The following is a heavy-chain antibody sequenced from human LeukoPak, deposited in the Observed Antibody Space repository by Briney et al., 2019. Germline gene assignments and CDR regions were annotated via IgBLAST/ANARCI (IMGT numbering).Heavy chain of an antibody. D-gene: IGHD2/OR15-2a*01. V-gene: IGHV3-23*01. CDR2: IRGNGGNT. J-gene: IGHJ5*02. CDR3: ARANLEYFWFDP. CDR1: GFTFSSYA. Sequence: GGSLRLACAASGFTFSSYAMGWVRQAPEKGLEWVSLIRGNGGNTYYADSVKGRFTISRDNSMNTLYLQMNRLRAEDTAVYYCARANLEYFWFDPWGQGTLVTVSS.